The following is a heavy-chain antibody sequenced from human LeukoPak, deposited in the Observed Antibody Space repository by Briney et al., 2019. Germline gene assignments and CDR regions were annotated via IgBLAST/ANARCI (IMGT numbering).Heavy chain of an antibody. Sequence: ASVKVSCKASGYTFNTDGISWVRQAPGQGLEWMAWISTYNGDTNYAQNLQGRVTITKDTSTSTVYMELRSPTSDDTAVYYCARRGPYRYFDYGGQGTLVIVSS. V-gene: IGHV1-18*01. J-gene: IGHJ4*02. CDR1: GYTFNTDG. CDR3: ARRGPYRYFDY. CDR2: ISTYNGDT. D-gene: IGHD3-16*02.